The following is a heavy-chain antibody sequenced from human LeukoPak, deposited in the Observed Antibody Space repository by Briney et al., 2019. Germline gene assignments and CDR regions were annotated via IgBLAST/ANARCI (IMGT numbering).Heavy chain of an antibody. J-gene: IGHJ3*02. CDR3: ARDPGAFDI. V-gene: IGHV3-30-3*01. CDR1: GFTFSSYA. D-gene: IGHD3-10*01. Sequence: PGGSLRLSCAASGFTFSSYAMHWVSQAPGKGLEWVAVISYDGSNKYYADSVKGRFTISRDNSKNTLYLQMNSLRAEDTAVYYCARDPGAFDIWGQGTMVTVSS. CDR2: ISYDGSNK.